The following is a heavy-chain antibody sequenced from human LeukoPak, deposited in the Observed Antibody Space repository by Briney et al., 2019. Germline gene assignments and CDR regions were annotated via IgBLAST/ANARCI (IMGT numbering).Heavy chain of an antibody. CDR2: IYHSGST. D-gene: IGHD6-19*01. V-gene: IGHV4-4*02. CDR1: GGSISSTNW. CDR3: VANGWYALDI. J-gene: IGHJ3*02. Sequence: SETLSLTCAVSGGSISSTNWWSWVRQSPGKGLEWIGEIYHSGSTNYKPSLRSRVTISVDKSDNQFSLNLSSVTAADTAVYYCVANGWYALDIWGQGTMVTVSS.